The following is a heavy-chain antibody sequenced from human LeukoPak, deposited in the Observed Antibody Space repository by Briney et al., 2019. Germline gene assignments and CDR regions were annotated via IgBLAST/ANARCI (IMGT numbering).Heavy chain of an antibody. CDR1: GFTFSSYA. J-gene: IGHJ4*02. CDR3: ANDFRYYFGSGTAS. D-gene: IGHD3-10*01. CDR2: LTGSGGAA. V-gene: IGHV3-23*01. Sequence: GGSLRLSCAASGFTFSSYAMFWVREAPGKGLEWVSYLTGSGGAADYADSVKGRFTTSRDNSKNTVYLQMNSLSAEDTAIYYCANDFRYYFGSGTASRGQGTLVTVSS.